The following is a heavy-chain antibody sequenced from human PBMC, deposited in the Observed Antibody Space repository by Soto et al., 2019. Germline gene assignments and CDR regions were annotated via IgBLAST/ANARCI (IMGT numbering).Heavy chain of an antibody. V-gene: IGHV4-31*03. CDR1: GGSISSGGYY. CDR3: ARAGRGYYYGSGSYYLFDY. D-gene: IGHD3-10*01. CDR2: IYYSGST. J-gene: IGHJ4*02. Sequence: QVQLQESGPGLVKPSQTLSLTCTVSGGSISSGGYYWSWIRQHPGKALEWIGYIYYSGSTYYNPSLKSRVTIAVDTSKNQFSLKLSSVTAADTAVYYYARAGRGYYYGSGSYYLFDYWGQGTLVTVSS.